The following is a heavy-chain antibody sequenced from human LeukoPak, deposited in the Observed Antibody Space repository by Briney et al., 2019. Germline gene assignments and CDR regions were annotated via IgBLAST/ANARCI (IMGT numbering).Heavy chain of an antibody. CDR1: GYTLTELS. CDR2: FDPEDGET. Sequence: ASVKVSCKVSGYTLTELSMHWVRQAPGKGLEWMGGFDPEDGETIYAQKFQGRVTMTTDTSTSTAYMELRSLRSDDTAVYYCARGPRDGYNKLPGREYGAFDIWGQGTMVTVSS. V-gene: IGHV1-24*01. CDR3: ARGPRDGYNKLPGREYGAFDI. D-gene: IGHD5-24*01. J-gene: IGHJ3*02.